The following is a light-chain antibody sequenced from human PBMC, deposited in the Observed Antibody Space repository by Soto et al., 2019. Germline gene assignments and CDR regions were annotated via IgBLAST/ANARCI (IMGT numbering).Light chain of an antibody. Sequence: DIQMTQSPSSLSASVGDRVNITCRASQGNSNYLAWYQQKPGKVPTLLIYAASTLQSGVPSRFSGSGSGTDFILTISSLQPDDVATYYCQKYNSAPPLTFGGGTKVEIK. CDR2: AAS. CDR1: QGNSNY. CDR3: QKYNSAPPLT. V-gene: IGKV1-27*01. J-gene: IGKJ4*01.